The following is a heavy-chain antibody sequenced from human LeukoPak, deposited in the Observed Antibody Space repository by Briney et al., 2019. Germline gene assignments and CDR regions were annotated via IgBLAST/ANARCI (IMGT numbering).Heavy chain of an antibody. CDR1: GGSISSYY. D-gene: IGHD2-2*02. CDR2: IYYSGST. J-gene: IGHJ5*02. CDR3: ARFTVPAAIFGWFDP. V-gene: IGHV4-59*01. Sequence: PSETLSLTCTVSGGSISSYYWSWVRQPPGKGLEWIGYIYYSGSTNYNPSLKSRVTISVDTSKNQFSLKLSSVTAADTAVYYCARFTVPAAIFGWFDPWGQGTLVTVSS.